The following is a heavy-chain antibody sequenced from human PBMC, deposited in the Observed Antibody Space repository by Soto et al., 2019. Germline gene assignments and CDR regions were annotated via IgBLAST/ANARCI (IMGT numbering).Heavy chain of an antibody. Sequence: PGGSLRLSCAASGFSFHDAWVNWVRQAPGKGLEWVGRIKSKTDGETTDYAAPVKGRFSVSRDDSKDTLYLQMNSLKTEDTAVYYCTADLIGTYYSPYDYWGQGILVTVSS. CDR1: GFSFHDAW. V-gene: IGHV3-15*07. J-gene: IGHJ4*02. CDR2: IKSKTDGETT. CDR3: TADLIGTYYSPYDY. D-gene: IGHD3-10*01.